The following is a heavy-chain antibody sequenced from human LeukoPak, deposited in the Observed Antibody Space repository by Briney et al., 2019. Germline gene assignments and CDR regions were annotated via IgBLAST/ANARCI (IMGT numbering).Heavy chain of an antibody. J-gene: IGHJ4*02. Sequence: GGSLRLSCAASGFTVSSKYMNWVRQAPGKGLEWVSIIYSGGSTYYADSVKGRFTISRDNSKNTLYLQMNSLRAEDTAVYYCARGRGSSWYLAYCGQGTLVTVSS. V-gene: IGHV3-53*01. CDR3: ARGRGSSWYLAY. CDR2: IYSGGST. D-gene: IGHD6-13*01. CDR1: GFTVSSKY.